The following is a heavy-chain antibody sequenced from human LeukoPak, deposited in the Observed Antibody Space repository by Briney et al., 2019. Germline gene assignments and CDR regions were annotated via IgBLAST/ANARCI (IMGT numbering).Heavy chain of an antibody. CDR1: GFTFSSIG. CDR2: ISGNGRST. J-gene: IGHJ4*02. CDR3: AARPGISPYYIDY. Sequence: GGTLRLSCAGSGFTFSSIGMSWVRQAPGKGLEWVSGISGNGRSTYYADSVKGRFTISRDNSRNTLYLQMNSLRAEDTALYYCAARPGISPYYIDYWGQGILVTVSS. D-gene: IGHD1-1*01. V-gene: IGHV3-23*01.